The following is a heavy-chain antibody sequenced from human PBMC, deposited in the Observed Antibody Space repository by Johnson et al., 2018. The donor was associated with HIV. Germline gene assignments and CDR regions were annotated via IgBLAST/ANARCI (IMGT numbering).Heavy chain of an antibody. V-gene: IGHV3-9*01. Sequence: VQLVESGGGLVQPGRSLRLSCAASGFTFDDYAMHWVRQAPGKGLAWVSGISWNSGSIDYADSVKGRFTISRDNAKNSLYLQMNSLRAEDTALYYCAKGRGSYGGAFDIWGQGTMVTVSS. CDR3: AKGRGSYGGAFDI. D-gene: IGHD4-23*01. CDR2: ISWNSGSI. CDR1: GFTFDDYA. J-gene: IGHJ3*02.